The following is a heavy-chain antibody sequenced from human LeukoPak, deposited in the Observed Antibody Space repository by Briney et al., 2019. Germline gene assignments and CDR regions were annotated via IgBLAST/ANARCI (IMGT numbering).Heavy chain of an antibody. Sequence: GGSLRLSCAASGFTFSDYYMSWIRQAPGKGLEWVSYISSSGSTIYYADSVKGRFTISRDNAKNSLYLQMNSLRAEDTALYYCARVYSGYDLWDAFDIWGQGTMVTVSS. CDR1: GFTFSDYY. CDR2: ISSSGSTI. V-gene: IGHV3-11*01. CDR3: ARVYSGYDLWDAFDI. D-gene: IGHD5-12*01. J-gene: IGHJ3*02.